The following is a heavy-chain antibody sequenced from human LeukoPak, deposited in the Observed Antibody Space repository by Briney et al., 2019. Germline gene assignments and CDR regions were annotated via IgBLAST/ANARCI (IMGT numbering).Heavy chain of an antibody. V-gene: IGHV4-38-2*01. Sequence: SETLSLTCAVSGYSISRGYYWGWIRQPPGKGPEWIGSIYHSGSTYYNPSLKSRVTISLDTSKNQFSLKLSSVTAADTAVYHCARAPAGPPYYYMDVWGKGTTVSVSS. J-gene: IGHJ6*03. CDR1: GYSISRGYY. CDR2: IYHSGST. CDR3: ARAPAGPPYYYMDV.